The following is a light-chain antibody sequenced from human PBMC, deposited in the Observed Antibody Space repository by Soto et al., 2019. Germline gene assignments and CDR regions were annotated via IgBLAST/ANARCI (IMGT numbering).Light chain of an antibody. CDR1: QSISSW. Sequence: DIQMTQSPSTLSASIGDRVTITCRASQSISSWLAWYQQKPGKAPKLLIYRASILEIGVPSRFSGSGSGTEFTLTITSLQPDDFATYYCQQYNTWTFGQGTKVEIK. CDR2: RAS. V-gene: IGKV1-5*03. J-gene: IGKJ1*01. CDR3: QQYNTWT.